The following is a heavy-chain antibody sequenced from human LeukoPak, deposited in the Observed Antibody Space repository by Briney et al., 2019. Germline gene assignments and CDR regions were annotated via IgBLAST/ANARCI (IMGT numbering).Heavy chain of an antibody. V-gene: IGHV4-34*01. Sequence: SETLSLTCAVYGGSFSGYYWSWIRQPPGKGLEWIGEINHSGSTNYNPSLKSRVTILVDTSKNQFSLKLSSVTAADTAVYYCARAPQWLAYKHYFDYWGQGTLVTVSS. CDR3: ARAPQWLAYKHYFDY. CDR1: GGSFSGYY. CDR2: INHSGST. J-gene: IGHJ4*02. D-gene: IGHD6-19*01.